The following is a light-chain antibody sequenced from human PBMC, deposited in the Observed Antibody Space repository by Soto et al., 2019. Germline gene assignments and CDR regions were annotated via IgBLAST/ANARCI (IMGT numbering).Light chain of an antibody. J-gene: IGLJ1*01. CDR2: GVS. CDR1: ITEIGAYNY. CDR3: SSYTSSITPYV. V-gene: IGLV2-14*01. Sequence: QSSPTQPGSVSGSPGQSIPIACTGTITEIGAYNYVSWYQQHPGKAPKLLIYGVSSRPSGVSNRFSGSKYGNAAYLTISGLQTDDEAEYYCSSYTSSITPYVFGTGTKVTVL.